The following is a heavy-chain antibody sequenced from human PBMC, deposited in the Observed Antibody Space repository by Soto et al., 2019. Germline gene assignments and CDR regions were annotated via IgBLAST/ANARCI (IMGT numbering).Heavy chain of an antibody. CDR3: ARVGPYGDYGRPNWFDP. D-gene: IGHD4-17*01. V-gene: IGHV4-34*01. CDR2: INHSGST. Sequence: SETLSLTCAVYGGSFSGYYWSWIRQPPGKGLEWIGEINHSGSTNYNPSLKSRVTISVDTSKNQFSLKLSSVTAADTAVYYCARVGPYGDYGRPNWFDPWGQGTLVTVSS. CDR1: GGSFSGYY. J-gene: IGHJ5*02.